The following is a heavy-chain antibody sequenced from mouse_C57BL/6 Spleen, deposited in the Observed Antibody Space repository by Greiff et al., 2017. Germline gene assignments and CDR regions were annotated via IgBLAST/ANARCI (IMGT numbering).Heavy chain of an antibody. Sequence: DVMLVESGGDLVKPGGSLKLSCAASGFTFSSYGMSWVRQTPDKRLEWVATISSGGSYTYYPDSVKGRFTISRDNATNTLYLQMSSLKSEDTAMYYCARHADYGSSYGRYFDVWGTGTTVTVSS. V-gene: IGHV5-6*02. J-gene: IGHJ1*03. CDR2: ISSGGSYT. CDR3: ARHADYGSSYGRYFDV. CDR1: GFTFSSYG. D-gene: IGHD1-1*01.